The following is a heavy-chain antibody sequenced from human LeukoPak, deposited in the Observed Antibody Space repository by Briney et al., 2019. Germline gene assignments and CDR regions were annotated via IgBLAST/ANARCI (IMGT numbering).Heavy chain of an antibody. CDR3: ARGGLVVPAANFDY. D-gene: IGHD2-2*01. CDR2: ISSSSSTI. CDR1: GFTFSSYS. V-gene: IGHV3-48*02. Sequence: GGSLRLSCAASGFTFSSYSMNWVRQAPGKGLEWVSYISSSSSTIYYADSVKGRFTISRDNAKNSLYLQMNSPRDEDTAVYYCARGGLVVPAANFDYWGQGTLVTVSS. J-gene: IGHJ4*02.